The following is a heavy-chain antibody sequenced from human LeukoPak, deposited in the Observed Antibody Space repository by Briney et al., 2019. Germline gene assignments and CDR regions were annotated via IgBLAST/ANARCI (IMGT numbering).Heavy chain of an antibody. D-gene: IGHD6-19*01. Sequence: GGSLRLSCVASGFIFGSYTMNWVRQAPGKGLEWVSSITGGGDSPNYADSVRGRFTISRDNSKNTLYLQINSLRAEDTAVYYCARVGGGSGWYRLDYWGQGTLVTVSS. CDR2: ITGGGDSP. CDR1: GFIFGSYT. J-gene: IGHJ4*02. CDR3: ARVGGGSGWYRLDY. V-gene: IGHV3-23*01.